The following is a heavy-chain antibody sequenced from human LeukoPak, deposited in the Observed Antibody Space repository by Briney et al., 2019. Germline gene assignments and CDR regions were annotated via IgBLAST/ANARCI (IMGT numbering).Heavy chain of an antibody. CDR2: ISGSGGST. D-gene: IGHD5-12*01. J-gene: IGHJ4*02. V-gene: IGHV3-23*01. CDR1: GFTSSSYA. Sequence: GGSLRLSCAASGFTSSSYAMSWVRQAPGKGLEWVSAISGSGGSTYYADSVKGRFTISRDNSKNTLYLQMNSLRAEDTAVYYCASLGRGYSGYINAFDYWGQGTLVTVSS. CDR3: ASLGRGYSGYINAFDY.